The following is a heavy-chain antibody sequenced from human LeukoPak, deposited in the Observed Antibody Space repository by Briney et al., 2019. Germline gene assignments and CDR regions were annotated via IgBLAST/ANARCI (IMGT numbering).Heavy chain of an antibody. CDR3: ARVARAKYDI. Sequence: GGSLRLSCAASGFTFSSYWMSWVRQAPGKGLEWVANIRQDGSEKHYVDSVKGRFTISRDNVKNSLYLQMNSLRGEDTAAYYCARVARAKYDIWGQGTMVTVSS. D-gene: IGHD1-26*01. V-gene: IGHV3-7*05. CDR2: IRQDGSEK. CDR1: GFTFSSYW. J-gene: IGHJ3*02.